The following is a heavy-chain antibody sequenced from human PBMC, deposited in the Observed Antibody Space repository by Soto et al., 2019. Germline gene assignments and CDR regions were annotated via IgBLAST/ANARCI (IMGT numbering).Heavy chain of an antibody. CDR1: GGTFSTYV. J-gene: IGHJ5*02. CDR3: AKGDSSWVSWFDP. Sequence: QVQLVQSGAEVKKPGSSVKVSCKASGGTFSTYVISWARQAPGQGLEWVGGIIPMFGTANYAQKFQGRVTINADETTNTAYMELRTLRSEDTAIYYCAKGDSSWVSWFDPWGQGTLVTVSS. V-gene: IGHV1-69*01. CDR2: IIPMFGTA. D-gene: IGHD6-19*01.